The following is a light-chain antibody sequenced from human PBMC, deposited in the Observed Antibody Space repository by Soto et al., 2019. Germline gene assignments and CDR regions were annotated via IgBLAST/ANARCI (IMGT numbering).Light chain of an antibody. V-gene: IGLV2-14*01. CDR3: SSYTSSSTWL. CDR2: GVS. Sequence: QSALTQPASVSGSPGQSITISCTGTSRDVGNYNYVSWYQQHPGKAPKLMIYGVSNRPSEVSNRFSGSKSGNTASLTISGLQAEDEADYYCSSYTSSSTWLFGGGITLTVL. J-gene: IGLJ3*02. CDR1: SRDVGNYNY.